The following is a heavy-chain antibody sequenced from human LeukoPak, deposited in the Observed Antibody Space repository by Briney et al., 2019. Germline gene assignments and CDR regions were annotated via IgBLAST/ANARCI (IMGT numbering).Heavy chain of an antibody. D-gene: IGHD1-1*01. J-gene: IGHJ4*02. CDR2: IKKDGREK. CDR3: ARDGYNWNDLDY. CDR1: GFTFNTYW. V-gene: IGHV3-7*01. Sequence: GGSLRLSCAVSGFTFNTYWMTWVRQAPGEGLEWVANIKKDGREKNYVDSAKGRFTISRDNAKNSLFLQMNSLRVEDTAVYYCARDGYNWNDLDYWGQGTLVTVYS.